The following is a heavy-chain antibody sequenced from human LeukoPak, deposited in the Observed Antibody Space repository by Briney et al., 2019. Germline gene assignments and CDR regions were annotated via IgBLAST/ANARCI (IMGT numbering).Heavy chain of an antibody. CDR1: GFTFDDYA. Sequence: GRSLRLSCAASGFTFDDYAMHWVRQAPGKGLEWVSGLSWNSGSIGYAASVKGRFTISRDNAKNSLYLQMNSLRAEDTAVYYCAADSPFDYWGQGTLVTVSS. CDR3: AADSPFDY. J-gene: IGHJ4*02. CDR2: LSWNSGSI. V-gene: IGHV3-9*01.